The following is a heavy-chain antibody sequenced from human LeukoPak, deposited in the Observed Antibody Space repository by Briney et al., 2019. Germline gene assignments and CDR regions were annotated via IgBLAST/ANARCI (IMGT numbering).Heavy chain of an antibody. V-gene: IGHV4-34*01. CDR1: GVSFSGYY. Sequence: TPSETLSLTCAVYGVSFSGYYWSWIRQPPGKGLEWIGEINHSGSTNYNPSLKSRVTISVDTSKNQFPLKLSSVTAADTAVYYCARDGYLAADYWGQGTLVTVSS. D-gene: IGHD2-2*03. J-gene: IGHJ4*02. CDR3: ARDGYLAADY. CDR2: INHSGST.